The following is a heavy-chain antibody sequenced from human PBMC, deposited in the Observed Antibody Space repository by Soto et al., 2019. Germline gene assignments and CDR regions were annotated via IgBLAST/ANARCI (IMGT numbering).Heavy chain of an antibody. V-gene: IGHV5-51*01. D-gene: IGHD3-22*01. CDR3: AIQGYYYDSSGYRNWFDP. CDR1: GYSFTSYW. J-gene: IGHJ5*02. CDR2: IYPGDSDT. Sequence: GESLKISCKGPGYSFTSYWIGWVRQMPGKGLEWMGIIYPGDSDTRYSPSFQGQVTISADKSISTAYLQWSSLKASDTAMYYCAIQGYYYDSSGYRNWFDPWGQGTLVTVSS.